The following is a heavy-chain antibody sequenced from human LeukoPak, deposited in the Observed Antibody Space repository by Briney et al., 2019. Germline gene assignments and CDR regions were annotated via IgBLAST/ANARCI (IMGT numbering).Heavy chain of an antibody. CDR3: ARDQYRSAYFSSRDY. Sequence: ASVKVSCKASGYTFTGYYMHWVRQAPGQGLEWMGWINPNSGGTNYAQKFQGRVTMTRDTSISTAYMELSRLRSDDTAVYYCARDQYRSAYFSSRDYWGQGTLVTVSS. CDR1: GYTFTGYY. J-gene: IGHJ4*02. D-gene: IGHD3-22*01. V-gene: IGHV1-2*02. CDR2: INPNSGGT.